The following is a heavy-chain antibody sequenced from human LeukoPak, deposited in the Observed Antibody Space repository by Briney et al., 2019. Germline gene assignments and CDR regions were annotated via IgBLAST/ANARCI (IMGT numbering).Heavy chain of an antibody. CDR1: NYTFSNYG. Sequence: ASVKVSCKSSNYTFSNYGISWVRQAPGQGLEWMGWISGYTGNTNYAQKFQDRVTMTTDTSTSTAYMELRSLRSDDTAVYHCTRDLIGGRKDGNYYYGMDIWGQGTTVTVSS. CDR2: ISGYTGNT. D-gene: IGHD3-9*01. V-gene: IGHV1-18*01. CDR3: TRDLIGGRKDGNYYYGMDI. J-gene: IGHJ6*02.